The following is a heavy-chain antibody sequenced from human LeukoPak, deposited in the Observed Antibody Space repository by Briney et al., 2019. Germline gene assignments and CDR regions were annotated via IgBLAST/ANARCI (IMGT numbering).Heavy chain of an antibody. CDR1: GGTFSSYA. CDR3: AREMGGGGNPYFDY. J-gene: IGHJ4*02. Sequence: SVKVSCKASGGTFSSYAISWVRQAPGQGLEWMGGIIPIFGTANYAQKFQGRVTTTADESTSTAYMELSSLRSEDTAVYYCAREMGGGGNPYFDYWGQGTLVTVSS. CDR2: IIPIFGTA. V-gene: IGHV1-69*13. D-gene: IGHD4-23*01.